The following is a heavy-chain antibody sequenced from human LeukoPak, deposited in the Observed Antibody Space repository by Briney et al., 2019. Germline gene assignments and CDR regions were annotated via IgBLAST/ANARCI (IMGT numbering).Heavy chain of an antibody. D-gene: IGHD1-1*01. CDR1: GYTFTGYY. V-gene: IGHV1-2*02. Sequence: ASVKVSCKASGYTFTGYYTHWVRQAPGQGLEWMGWINPNSGGTNYAQKFQGRVTMTRDTSISTAYMELSRLRSDDTAVYYCARGSGYLDNWFDPWGQGTLVTVSS. CDR3: ARGSGYLDNWFDP. CDR2: INPNSGGT. J-gene: IGHJ5*02.